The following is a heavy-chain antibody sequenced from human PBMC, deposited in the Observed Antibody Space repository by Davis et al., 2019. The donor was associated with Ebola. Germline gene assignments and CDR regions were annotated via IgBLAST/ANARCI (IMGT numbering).Heavy chain of an antibody. CDR3: ARDRDGYKSKDY. J-gene: IGHJ4*02. CDR2: ISYDGSNK. Sequence: GESLKISCAASGLTFSSYGMHWVRQAPGKGLEWVAVISYDGSNKYYADSVKGRFTISRDNAKNSLYLQMNSLRAEDTAIYYCARDRDGYKSKDYWGQGTLVTVSS. CDR1: GLTFSSYG. D-gene: IGHD5-24*01. V-gene: IGHV3-33*05.